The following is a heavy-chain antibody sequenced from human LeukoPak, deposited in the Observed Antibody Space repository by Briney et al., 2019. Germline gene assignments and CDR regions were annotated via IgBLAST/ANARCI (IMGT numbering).Heavy chain of an antibody. CDR3: ARRRNDFWSGYPTRYYYYMDV. V-gene: IGHV2-5*01. CDR1: GFSLSTSGVG. J-gene: IGHJ6*03. D-gene: IGHD3-3*01. CDR2: IYWNDDK. Sequence: SGPTLVNPTQTLTLTCTFSGFSLSTSGVGVGWIRQPPGKALEWLALIYWNDDKRYSPSLKSRLTITKDTSKNQVVLTMTNMDPVDTATYYCARRRNDFWSGYPTRYYYYMDVWGKGTTVTLSS.